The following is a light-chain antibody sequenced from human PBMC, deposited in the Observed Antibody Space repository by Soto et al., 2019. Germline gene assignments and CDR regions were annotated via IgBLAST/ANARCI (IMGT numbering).Light chain of an antibody. V-gene: IGKV1-27*01. J-gene: IGKJ4*01. CDR3: QKYNSAPLT. CDR1: QGIDNS. Sequence: DIQMTQSPSSLSASLGDRVTITCRASQGIDNSLAWYQQQPGKVPKLLIFAASTLQSGVPSRFSGSGSGTDFTLTISSLQPEDVATYFCQKYNSAPLTFGGGTKVEIK. CDR2: AAS.